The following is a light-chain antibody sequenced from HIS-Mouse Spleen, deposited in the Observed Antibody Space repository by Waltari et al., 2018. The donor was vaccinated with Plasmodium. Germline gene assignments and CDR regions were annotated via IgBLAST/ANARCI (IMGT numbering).Light chain of an antibody. V-gene: IGKV1-33*01. CDR3: QQYDNLPLT. CDR1: QDISNY. Sequence: DIQMTQSPSSLSASVGDRVTITCHASQDISNYLNWYQQQPGKAPKLLIYDASNLETGVPSRFSGSGSGTDFTFTISSLQPEDIATYYCQQYDNLPLTFGGGTKVEIK. J-gene: IGKJ4*01. CDR2: DAS.